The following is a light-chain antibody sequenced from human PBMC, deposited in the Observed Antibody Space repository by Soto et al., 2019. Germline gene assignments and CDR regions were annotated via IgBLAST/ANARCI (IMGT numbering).Light chain of an antibody. J-gene: IGKJ1*01. V-gene: IGKV3-15*01. CDR1: QSVSSN. Sequence: EIVMTQSPATLSVSPGERATLSCRASQSVSSNLAWYQQKPGQAPRLLIYGASTRATGIPARFSGSGSGTEFTLTISSLQSEDFAVYYCQQYNNWPKTFXQGTKVDI. CDR3: QQYNNWPKT. CDR2: GAS.